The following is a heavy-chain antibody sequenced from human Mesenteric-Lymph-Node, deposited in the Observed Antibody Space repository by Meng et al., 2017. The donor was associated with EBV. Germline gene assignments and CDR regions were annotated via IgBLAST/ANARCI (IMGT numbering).Heavy chain of an antibody. J-gene: IGHJ4*02. CDR3: VSYDYGNYVSFDS. CDR2: IYYRGST. Sequence: QLQRREVGPGLVGPSATASLTCTVSGASISSGSYDWGWIRQPPGKGLEWIGSIYYRGSTYYNPSLRSRVTISVDTSKNHFSLKLSSVTAADTAMYYCVSYDYGNYVSFDSWGQGILVTVSS. CDR1: GASISSGSYD. D-gene: IGHD4-11*01. V-gene: IGHV4-39*05.